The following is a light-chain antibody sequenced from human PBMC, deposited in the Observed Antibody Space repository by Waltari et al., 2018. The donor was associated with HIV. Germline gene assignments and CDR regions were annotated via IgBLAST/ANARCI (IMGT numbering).Light chain of an antibody. V-gene: IGKV1-6*01. CDR2: AAS. CDR1: QGIRND. J-gene: IGKJ4*01. Sequence: AIQMTQSPSSLSASVEDRVTITCRASQGIRNDLGWYQQKPGKAPKLLIYAASSLQSGVPSRFSGSGSGTDFTLTISSLQPEDFATYYCLQDYNYFLTFGGGTKVEIK. CDR3: LQDYNYFLT.